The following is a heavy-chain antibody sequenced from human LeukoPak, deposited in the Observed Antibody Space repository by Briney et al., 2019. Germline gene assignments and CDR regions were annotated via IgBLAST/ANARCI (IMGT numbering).Heavy chain of an antibody. V-gene: IGHV3-74*01. Sequence: GGSLRLSCAASGFTFSSYWMHWVRQAPGKGLVWVSRINGDGSSTSYADSVKGRFTISRDNAKNTLYVQMNSLRAEDTAVYYCARGPYGSATDYWGQGTLVTVSS. CDR3: ARGPYGSATDY. CDR1: GFTFSSYW. J-gene: IGHJ4*02. CDR2: INGDGSST. D-gene: IGHD3-10*01.